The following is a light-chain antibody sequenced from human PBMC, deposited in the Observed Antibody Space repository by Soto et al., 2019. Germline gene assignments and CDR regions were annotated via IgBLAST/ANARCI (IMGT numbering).Light chain of an antibody. V-gene: IGKV3-15*01. CDR2: GAS. Sequence: EIVMTQSPATLSVSPGERATLSCRASQSVGSKLAWYQQKPGQAPRLLIYGASTRATGIPARFSGSGSGIEFTLTISSLQSEDFEVYFCQQYDTWPLTLGGGAKVEIK. CDR1: QSVGSK. J-gene: IGKJ4*01. CDR3: QQYDTWPLT.